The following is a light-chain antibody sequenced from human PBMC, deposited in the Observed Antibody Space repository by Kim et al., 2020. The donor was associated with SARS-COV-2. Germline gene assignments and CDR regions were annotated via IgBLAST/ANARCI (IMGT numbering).Light chain of an antibody. CDR1: QDIKNN. CDR3: QQYQSYPVT. CDR2: AAS. V-gene: IGKV1-16*02. J-gene: IGKJ5*01. Sequence: ASVGDRVTITCRASQDIKNNLVWFQQKPGKAPRSLIYAASSLQSGVPSKFSGSGSGTDFTLSITSLQPEDFVTYYCQQYQSYPVTFGQGTRLEIK.